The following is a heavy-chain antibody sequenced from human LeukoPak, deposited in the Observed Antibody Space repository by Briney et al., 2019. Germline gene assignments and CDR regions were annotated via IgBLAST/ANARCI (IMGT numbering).Heavy chain of an antibody. V-gene: IGHV1-46*01. CDR3: AGDTPQQDTAMALYYFDY. CDR1: GYTFTSYY. Sequence: GASVKVSCKASGYTFTSYYMHWVRQAPGQGLEWMGIINPSGGSTSYAQKFQGRVTMTRDTSTSTVYMELSSLRSEDTAVYYCAGDTPQQDTAMALYYFDYWGQGTLVTVSS. CDR2: INPSGGST. J-gene: IGHJ4*02. D-gene: IGHD5-18*01.